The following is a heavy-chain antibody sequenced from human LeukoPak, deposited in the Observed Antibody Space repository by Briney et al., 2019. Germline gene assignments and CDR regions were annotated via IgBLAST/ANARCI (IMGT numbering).Heavy chain of an antibody. CDR2: IYYSGST. Sequence: SETLSLTCTVSGGSISSSSYYWGWIRQPPGKGLEWIGSIYYSGSTYYNPSLKSRVTISVDTSKNQFSLKLSSVTAADTAVYYCARLQPGAYYYYGMDVWGQGTTVTVSS. CDR3: ARLQPGAYYYYGMDV. J-gene: IGHJ6*02. D-gene: IGHD5-18*01. V-gene: IGHV4-39*01. CDR1: GGSISSSSYY.